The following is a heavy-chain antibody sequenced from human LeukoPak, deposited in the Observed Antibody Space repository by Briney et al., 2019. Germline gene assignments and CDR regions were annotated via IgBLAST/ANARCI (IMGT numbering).Heavy chain of an antibody. D-gene: IGHD2-15*01. Sequence: ASVKVSCKASGYTFTGYYMHWVRQAPGQGLEWMGWINPNSGGTNYAQKFQGRVTMTRDTSISTAYMELSRLRSDDTAVYYCARDLVVVVAATPSSYYYYGMDVWGQGTTVTVSS. CDR2: INPNSGGT. V-gene: IGHV1-2*02. CDR1: GYTFTGYY. J-gene: IGHJ6*02. CDR3: ARDLVVVVAATPSSYYYYGMDV.